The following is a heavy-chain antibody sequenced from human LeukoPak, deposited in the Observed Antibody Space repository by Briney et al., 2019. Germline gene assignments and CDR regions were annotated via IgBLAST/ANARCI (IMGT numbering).Heavy chain of an antibody. Sequence: SVKVSCKASGGTFSSYAISWVRQAPGQGLEWMGGIIPIFGTANYAQKFQGRVTITANESTSTAYMELSSLRSEDTAVYYCARDRSRVGSDAFDIWGQGTMVTVSS. D-gene: IGHD1-26*01. CDR2: IIPIFGTA. CDR3: ARDRSRVGSDAFDI. CDR1: GGTFSSYA. J-gene: IGHJ3*02. V-gene: IGHV1-69*13.